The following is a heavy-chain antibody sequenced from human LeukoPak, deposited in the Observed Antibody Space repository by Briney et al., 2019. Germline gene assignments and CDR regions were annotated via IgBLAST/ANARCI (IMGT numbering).Heavy chain of an antibody. Sequence: GGSLRLSCAASGFTVSSNYMSWVRQAPGKGLEWVSVIYSGGSTYYADSVKGRFTISRDNSKNTLYLQMNSLRAEDTAVYYCARDEGYYPYYFDYWGQGTLVTVSS. CDR2: IYSGGST. CDR3: ARDEGYYPYYFDY. CDR1: GFTVSSNY. D-gene: IGHD3-22*01. V-gene: IGHV3-53*01. J-gene: IGHJ4*02.